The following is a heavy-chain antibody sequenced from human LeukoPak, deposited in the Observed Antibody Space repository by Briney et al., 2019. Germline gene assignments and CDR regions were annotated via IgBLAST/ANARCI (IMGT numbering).Heavy chain of an antibody. J-gene: IGHJ4*02. CDR3: ARGEDY. V-gene: IGHV3-30*04. CDR2: ISYDGSNK. Sequence: GGSLRLSCAVSGFTVSSNAMSWVRQAPGKGLEWVAVISYDGSNKYYADSVKGRFTISRDNSKNTLYLQMNSLRAEDTAVYYCARGEDYWGQGTLVTVSS. CDR1: GFTVSSNA.